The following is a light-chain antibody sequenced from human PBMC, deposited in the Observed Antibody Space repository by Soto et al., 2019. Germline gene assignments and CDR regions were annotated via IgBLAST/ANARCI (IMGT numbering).Light chain of an antibody. Sequence: QSALTQPASVSGSPGQSITISCTGTSSDVGSYNLVSWYQQHPGKAPKLMIYEVSKRPSGVSNRFSGSKSGNTASLTISGLQAEDEADYYFCSYAGSPWVFGGGTQLTVL. V-gene: IGLV2-23*02. CDR1: SSDVGSYNL. CDR2: EVS. CDR3: CSYAGSPWV. J-gene: IGLJ3*02.